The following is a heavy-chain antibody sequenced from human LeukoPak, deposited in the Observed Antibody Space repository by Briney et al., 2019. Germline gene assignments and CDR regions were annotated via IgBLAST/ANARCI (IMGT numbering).Heavy chain of an antibody. CDR3: ARVFGGIAAADY. V-gene: IGHV3-21*03. J-gene: IGHJ4*02. CDR2: ISSSSSYI. Sequence: PGGSLRLSCAASGFTFSSYSMNWVRQAPGKGLEWVSSISSSSSYIYYADSVKGRFTISRDNAKNSLYLQMNSLRAEDTAAYYCARVFGGIAAADYWGQGTLVTVSS. D-gene: IGHD6-13*01. CDR1: GFTFSSYS.